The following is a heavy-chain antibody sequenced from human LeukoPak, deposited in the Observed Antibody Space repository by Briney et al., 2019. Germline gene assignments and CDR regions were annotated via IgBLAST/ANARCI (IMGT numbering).Heavy chain of an antibody. D-gene: IGHD2/OR15-2a*01. V-gene: IGHV4-34*01. CDR1: GGSFSGYY. J-gene: IGHJ3*02. CDR3: ARPLSTEGGFDI. CDR2: INHSGST. Sequence: PSETLSLTCAVYGGSFSGYYWSWIRQPPGKGLEWIGEINHSGSTNYNPSPKSRVTISVDTSKNQFSLKLSSVTAADTAVYYCARPLSTEGGFDIWGQGTMVTVSS.